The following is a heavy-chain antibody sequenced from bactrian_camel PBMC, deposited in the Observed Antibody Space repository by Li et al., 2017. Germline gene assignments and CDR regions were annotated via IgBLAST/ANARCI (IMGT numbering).Heavy chain of an antibody. CDR2: INGGGSTT. CDR1: GFTVSTYD. V-gene: IGHV3S40*01. Sequence: DVQLVESGGGSVQAGGSLRLSCVASGFTVSTYDMSWVRQAPGKGLEWVSSINGGGSTTYYVDSLKGRFTISKDNAKDTLYLQMNSLKPEDTGTYYCAADLVSGCVTASWCCDYWGQGTQVTVS. D-gene: IGHD3*01. CDR3: AADLVSGCVTASWCCDY. J-gene: IGHJ4*01.